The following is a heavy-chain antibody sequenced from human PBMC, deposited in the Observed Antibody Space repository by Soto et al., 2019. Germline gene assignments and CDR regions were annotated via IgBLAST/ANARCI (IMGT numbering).Heavy chain of an antibody. V-gene: IGHV4-59*08. CDR2: IYYSGST. J-gene: IGHJ4*02. Sequence: SETLSLTCTVSGGSVSSYYWSWIRQSPGKGLEWIGYIYYSGSTKYKPSLKSRVTISVDTSKNQFSLKVSSATAADTAVYYCARVARSTLLHIDYWGQGTLVTVSS. CDR3: ARVARSTLLHIDY. CDR1: GGSVSSYY.